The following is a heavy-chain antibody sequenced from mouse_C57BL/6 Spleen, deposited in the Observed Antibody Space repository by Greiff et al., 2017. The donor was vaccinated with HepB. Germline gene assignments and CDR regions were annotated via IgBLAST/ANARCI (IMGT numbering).Heavy chain of an antibody. D-gene: IGHD1-1*01. V-gene: IGHV2-9-1*01. Sequence: VKLQQSGPGLVAPSQSLSITCTVSGFSLTSYAISWVRQPPGKGLEWLGVIWTGGGTNYNSALKSRLSISKDNSKSQVFLKMNSLQTDDTARYYCARFPHYGSSPYYFDYWGQGTTLTVSS. CDR1: GFSLTSYA. CDR3: ARFPHYGSSPYYFDY. CDR2: IWTGGGT. J-gene: IGHJ2*01.